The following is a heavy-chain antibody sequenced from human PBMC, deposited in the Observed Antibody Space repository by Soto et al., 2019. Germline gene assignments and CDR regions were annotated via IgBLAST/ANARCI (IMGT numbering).Heavy chain of an antibody. V-gene: IGHV3-23*01. J-gene: IGHJ2*01. D-gene: IGHD3-3*01. CDR1: GFTFINYA. CDR3: ARKVLGTTSRPDWLSFDL. Sequence: EVQLLESGGGLVQPGGSLRLSCVGSGFTFINYAMNWVRQTPGKGLEWVSTISGGGDRTFDADTVKGRFTISRDNSKNTVNLQMNSLRADDTAVYYCARKVLGTTSRPDWLSFDLWGRGTLVTVSS. CDR2: ISGGGDRT.